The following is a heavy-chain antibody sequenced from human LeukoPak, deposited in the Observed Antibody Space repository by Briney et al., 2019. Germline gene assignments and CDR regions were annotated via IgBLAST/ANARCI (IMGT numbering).Heavy chain of an antibody. D-gene: IGHD6-13*01. CDR3: VRGAYSSSWLNFDY. CDR2: IPYDGSNK. CDR1: DLPFSAYA. J-gene: IGHJ4*02. V-gene: IGHV3-30*04. Sequence: GGPLSLSCQPLDLPFSAYAWHWFGKAQARGLEGLALIPYDGSNKYYADSVKGRFTVSRDNSKNTLYLQMNSLRAEDTAVYYCVRGAYSSSWLNFDYWGQGTLVTVSS.